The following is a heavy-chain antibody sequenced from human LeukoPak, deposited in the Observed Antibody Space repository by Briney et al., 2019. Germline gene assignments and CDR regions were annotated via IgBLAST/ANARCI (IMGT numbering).Heavy chain of an antibody. CDR3: AGDAAAAAYYYYYMDV. Sequence: PGGSLRLSCAASGFTFSSYWMSWVRQAPGKGLEWVANIKQDGSEKYYVDSVKGRFTISRDNAKNSLYLQMNSLRAEDTAVYYCAGDAAAAAYYYYYMDVWGKGTTVTVSS. J-gene: IGHJ6*03. D-gene: IGHD6-13*01. CDR2: IKQDGSEK. CDR1: GFTFSSYW. V-gene: IGHV3-7*01.